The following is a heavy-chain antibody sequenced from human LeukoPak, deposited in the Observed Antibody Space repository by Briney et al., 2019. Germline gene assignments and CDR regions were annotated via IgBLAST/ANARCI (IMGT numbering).Heavy chain of an antibody. CDR2: IYHSGST. Sequence: PSETLSLTCTVSGYSISSGYYWGWIRQPPGKGLEWIGSIYHSGSTYYNPSLKSRVTISVDTSKNQFSLKLSSATAADTAVYYCARLGWTMIVVVIYYWGQGTLVTVSS. V-gene: IGHV4-38-2*02. D-gene: IGHD3-22*01. CDR1: GYSISSGYY. CDR3: ARLGWTMIVVVIYY. J-gene: IGHJ4*02.